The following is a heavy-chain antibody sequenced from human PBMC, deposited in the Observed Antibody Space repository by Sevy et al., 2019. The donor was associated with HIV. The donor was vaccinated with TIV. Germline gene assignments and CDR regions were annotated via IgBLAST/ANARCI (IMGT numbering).Heavy chain of an antibody. CDR2: IRSKGYGGAT. CDR1: GFTFGDYA. Sequence: GGSLRLSCTGSGFTFGDYAMSWFRQAPGMGLEWVGFIRSKGYGGATEYAASVKDRFTISRDDSKSIADLQMNSLKTEDTAVYYCTRGYYYDSSGYSDYWGQGTLVTVSS. V-gene: IGHV3-49*03. CDR3: TRGYYYDSSGYSDY. J-gene: IGHJ4*02. D-gene: IGHD3-22*01.